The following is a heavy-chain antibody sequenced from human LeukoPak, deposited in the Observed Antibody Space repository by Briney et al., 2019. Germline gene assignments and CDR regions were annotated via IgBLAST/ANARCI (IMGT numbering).Heavy chain of an antibody. J-gene: IGHJ6*02. V-gene: IGHV3-30-3*01. CDR1: GFTFSSYA. Sequence: GGSLRPSCAASGFTFSSYAMHWVRQAPGKGLEWVAVISYDGSNKYYADSVKGRFTISRDNSKNTLYLQMNSLRAEDTAVYYCAREYNPPLYYYGMDVWGQGTTVTVSS. CDR3: AREYNPPLYYYGMDV. CDR2: ISYDGSNK. D-gene: IGHD1-14*01.